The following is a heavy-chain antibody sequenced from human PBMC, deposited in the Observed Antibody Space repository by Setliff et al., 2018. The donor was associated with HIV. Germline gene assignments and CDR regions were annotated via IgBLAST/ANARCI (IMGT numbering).Heavy chain of an antibody. CDR1: GFTFSSYW. J-gene: IGHJ2*01. D-gene: IGHD6-13*01. V-gene: IGHV3-7*01. CDR2: IKQDGSEK. CDR3: AKAGRAAAAGGYFDR. Sequence: PGGSLRLSCAVSGFTFSSYWMSWVRQAPGKGLEWVANIKQDGSEKFYVDSVKGRFTIARDNAKNPLYLQMNSLRAEETAVYYCAKAGRAAAAGGYFDRWGRGTLVTVSS.